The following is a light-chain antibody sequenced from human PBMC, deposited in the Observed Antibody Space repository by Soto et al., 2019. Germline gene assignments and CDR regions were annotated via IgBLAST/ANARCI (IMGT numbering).Light chain of an antibody. CDR3: QQYNRYSSYT. V-gene: IGKV1-5*01. Sequence: DIQMTQSPSTLSASVGDRVTITCRASQSISSWLAWYQQKPGKAPKLLIYDASSLESGVPSRFSGSGSGTEFTLTISSLQPDDFATYYCQQYNRYSSYTVGQGTKLEIK. J-gene: IGKJ2*01. CDR1: QSISSW. CDR2: DAS.